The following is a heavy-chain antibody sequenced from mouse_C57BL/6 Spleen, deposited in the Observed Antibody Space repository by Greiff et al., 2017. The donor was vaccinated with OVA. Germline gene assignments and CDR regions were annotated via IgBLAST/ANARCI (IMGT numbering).Heavy chain of an antibody. CDR3: ARGGMGFDY. Sequence: QVQGQQSGPELVKPGASVTPSLHSSFYSFSSSWMNWVKQRPGKGLEWIGRIYPGDGDTNYNGKFKGKATLTADKSSSTAYMQLSSLTSEDSAVYFCARGGMGFDYWGQGTTLTVSS. V-gene: IGHV1-82*01. CDR2: IYPGDGDT. J-gene: IGHJ2*01. CDR1: FYSFSSSW. D-gene: IGHD2-3*01.